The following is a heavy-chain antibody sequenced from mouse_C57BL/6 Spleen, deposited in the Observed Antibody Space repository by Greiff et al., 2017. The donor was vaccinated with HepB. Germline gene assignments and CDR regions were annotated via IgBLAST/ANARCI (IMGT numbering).Heavy chain of an antibody. J-gene: IGHJ2*01. D-gene: IGHD1-1*02. V-gene: IGHV7-3*01. CDR2: IRNKANGYTT. Sequence: EVQLVESGGGLVQPGGSLSLSCAASGFTFTDYYMSWVRQPPGKALEWLGFIRNKANGYTTEYSASVKGRFTISRDNSQSILYLQMNALRAEDSATYYCAREGGYYFDYWGQGTTLTVSS. CDR3: AREGGYYFDY. CDR1: GFTFTDYY.